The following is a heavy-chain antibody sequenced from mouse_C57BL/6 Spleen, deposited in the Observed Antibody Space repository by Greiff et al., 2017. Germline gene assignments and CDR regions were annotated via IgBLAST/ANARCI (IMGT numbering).Heavy chain of an antibody. J-gene: IGHJ3*01. Sequence: ESGPGLVKPSQSLSLTCSVTGYSITSGYYWNWIRQFPGNKLEWMGYISYDGSNNYNPSLKNRISITRDTSKNQFFLKLNSVTTEDTATYYCARDYDYDPFAYWGQGTLVTVSA. V-gene: IGHV3-6*01. CDR2: ISYDGSN. CDR1: GYSITSGYY. D-gene: IGHD2-4*01. CDR3: ARDYDYDPFAY.